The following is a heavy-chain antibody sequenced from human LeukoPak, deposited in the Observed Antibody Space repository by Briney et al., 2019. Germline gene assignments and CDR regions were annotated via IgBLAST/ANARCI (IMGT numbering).Heavy chain of an antibody. J-gene: IGHJ4*02. CDR2: VTPMFGTA. CDR3: AREWGLESSGFYYAY. V-gene: IGHV1-69*13. Sequence: ASVKVSCKASGGTFSRFTISWVRQAPGQGFEWMGGVTPMFGTANFAQRFQGRVSITADESTSTAFMELSSLRFEDTAVYYCAREWGLESSGFYYAYWGQGTLVTVSS. D-gene: IGHD3-22*01. CDR1: GGTFSRFT.